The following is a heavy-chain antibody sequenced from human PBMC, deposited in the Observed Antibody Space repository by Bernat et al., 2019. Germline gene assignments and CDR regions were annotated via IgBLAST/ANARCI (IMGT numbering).Heavy chain of an antibody. CDR3: AGTTVTIATLRAYAFDI. CDR2: IYHSGST. V-gene: IGHV4-30-2*01. D-gene: IGHD4-17*01. Sequence: QLQLQESGSGLVKPSQTLSLTCAVSGGSISSGGYSWSWIRQPPGKGLEWIGYIYHSGSTYYNPSLKSRVTISVDRSKNQFSLKLSSVTAADTAVYYCAGTTVTIATLRAYAFDIWDQGTMVTVSS. CDR1: GGSISSGGYS. J-gene: IGHJ3*02.